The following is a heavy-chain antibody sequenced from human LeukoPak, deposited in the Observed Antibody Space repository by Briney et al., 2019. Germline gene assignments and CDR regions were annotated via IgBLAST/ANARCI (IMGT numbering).Heavy chain of an antibody. CDR1: GYAFTSYG. Sequence: ASVKVSCKASGYAFTSYGISWVRQAPGQGLEWMGWISAYNDNTNYVQKLQGRVTMTTDISTSTAYMELRSLGSDDTAVYYCARADILTGFYTYFDYWGQGTLLTVSS. CDR2: ISAYNDNT. J-gene: IGHJ4*02. D-gene: IGHD3-9*01. V-gene: IGHV1-18*04. CDR3: ARADILTGFYTYFDY.